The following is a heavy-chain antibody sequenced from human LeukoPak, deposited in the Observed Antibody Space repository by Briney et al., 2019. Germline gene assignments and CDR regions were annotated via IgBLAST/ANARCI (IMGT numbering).Heavy chain of an antibody. CDR3: AKDIAQGYTFGSIEQDY. CDR1: GLTFSRYA. CDR2: ISESGSGT. J-gene: IGHJ4*02. V-gene: IGHV3-23*01. Sequence: GGSLRLSCAVSGLTFSRYAMSWVRQAPGKGLEWVSYISESGSGTYYADSVKGRFTISRDNSKDTLSLQMNSLRAEDTAVYYCAKDIAQGYTFGSIEQDYWGQGTLVTVSS. D-gene: IGHD5-18*01.